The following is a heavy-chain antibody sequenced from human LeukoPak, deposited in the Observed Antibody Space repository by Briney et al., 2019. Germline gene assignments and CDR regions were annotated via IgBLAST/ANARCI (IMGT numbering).Heavy chain of an antibody. D-gene: IGHD2-2*01. Sequence: SGPTLVNPPETLTLTCTVSGFSLSNARMGVSWIRQPPGKALEWLAHIFSNDEKSHNTSLKSRLTISKDTSKSQVVLTMTNMDPVDTATYYCARTRALLVVVPAARRTPNFYYYGMDVWGQGTTVTVSS. CDR3: ARTRALLVVVPAARRTPNFYYYGMDV. CDR1: GFSLSNARMG. CDR2: IFSNDEK. J-gene: IGHJ6*02. V-gene: IGHV2-26*01.